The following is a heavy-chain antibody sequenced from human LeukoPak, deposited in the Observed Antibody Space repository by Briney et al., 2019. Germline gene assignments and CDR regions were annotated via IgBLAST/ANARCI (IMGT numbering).Heavy chain of an antibody. J-gene: IGHJ4*02. CDR2: ISDIGSI. V-gene: IGHV4-59*08. CDR1: GGSISSYY. D-gene: IGHD2/OR15-2a*01. Sequence: SQTLSLTCTVSGGSISSYYWSWIRQPPGKGLEWIAYISDIGSINYNPSLKSRVTISLDTSKNQFSLKLSSVTAADTAVYYCAGHHPRNTVDFWGQGTPVTVSS. CDR3: AGHHPRNTVDF.